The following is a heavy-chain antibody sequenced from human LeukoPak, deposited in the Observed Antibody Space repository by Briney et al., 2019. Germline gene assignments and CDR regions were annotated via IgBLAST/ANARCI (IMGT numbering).Heavy chain of an antibody. Sequence: GESLKISCKGSGYSFTSYWIGWVRQMPGKGLEWMGIIYPGDSDTRYSPSFLGQVTISADKSISTAYLQWSSLKASDTAMYYCARSLSYSSGWLNWFDPWGQGTLVTVSS. D-gene: IGHD6-19*01. V-gene: IGHV5-51*01. CDR3: ARSLSYSSGWLNWFDP. J-gene: IGHJ5*02. CDR1: GYSFTSYW. CDR2: IYPGDSDT.